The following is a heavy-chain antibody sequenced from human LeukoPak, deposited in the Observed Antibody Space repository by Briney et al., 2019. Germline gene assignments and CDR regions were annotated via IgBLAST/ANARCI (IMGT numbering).Heavy chain of an antibody. V-gene: IGHV3-7*01. CDR1: GFTFTNNF. CDR2: IKQDGSET. CDR3: VREGFYFFDF. J-gene: IGHJ4*01. Sequence: GGSLRLSCAASGFTFTNNFMSWVRQIPGKGLEWVANIKQDGSETTYADSVRGRFTIFRDNAKDSVYLQMNSLRAEDSATYYCVREGFYFFDFWGQGTLVTVSS.